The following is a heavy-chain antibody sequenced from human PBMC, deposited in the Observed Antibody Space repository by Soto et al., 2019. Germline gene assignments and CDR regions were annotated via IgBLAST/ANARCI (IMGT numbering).Heavy chain of an antibody. CDR3: ARDRGGNWFDP. J-gene: IGHJ5*02. Sequence: PSETLSLTCTVSGGSISSYYWSWIRQPPGKGPEWIGYIYYSGSTNYNPSLKSRVTISVDTSKNQFSLKLSSVTAADTAVYYCARDRGGNWFDPWGQGTLVTVSS. CDR1: GGSISSYY. V-gene: IGHV4-59*01. D-gene: IGHD3-10*01. CDR2: IYYSGST.